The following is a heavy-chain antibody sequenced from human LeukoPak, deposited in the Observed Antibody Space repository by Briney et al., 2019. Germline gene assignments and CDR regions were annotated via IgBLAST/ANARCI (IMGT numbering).Heavy chain of an antibody. CDR2: IYYSGST. D-gene: IGHD6-19*01. V-gene: IGHV4-59*01. CDR1: GGSISSYY. CDR3: ARRQYSSGWYNWFDP. Sequence: KPSETLSLTCTVSGGSISSYYWSWIRQPPGKGLEWIGYIYYSGSTNYNPSLKSRVTISVDTSKNQLSLKLSSVTAADTAVYYCARRQYSSGWYNWFDPWGQGTLVTVSS. J-gene: IGHJ5*02.